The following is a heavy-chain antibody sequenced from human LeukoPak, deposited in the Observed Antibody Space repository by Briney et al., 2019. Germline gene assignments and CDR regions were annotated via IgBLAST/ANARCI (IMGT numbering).Heavy chain of an antibody. CDR1: GGSISGYF. V-gene: IGHV4-59*01. Sequence: SGTLSLTCTVSGGSISGYFWSWIRQPPGKGLEWIGYIHYSGSTNYNPSLRSRVTISVDASKNQFSLTLSSVTAADAAVYYCARDPPCSGGSCYSVGYYYYMDVWGKGTTVTVSS. CDR3: ARDPPCSGGSCYSVGYYYYMDV. D-gene: IGHD2-15*01. J-gene: IGHJ6*03. CDR2: IHYSGST.